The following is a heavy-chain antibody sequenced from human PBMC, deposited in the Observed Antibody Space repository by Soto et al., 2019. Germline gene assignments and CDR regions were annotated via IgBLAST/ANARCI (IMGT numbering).Heavy chain of an antibody. V-gene: IGHV1-69*06. Sequence: QVQLVHSGAEVKKPGSSVKVSCKSSVGTFSSSSISWVRQSPGQGLEWMGGIIPTYVTAINLQKCQGRVTITATKYTSTVQMDLNILRTDYTAIYYCAREAVADRYYFDMWGHGNLVNVAS. J-gene: IGHJ4*01. CDR1: VGTFSSSS. CDR2: IIPTYVTA. CDR3: AREAVADRYYFDM. D-gene: IGHD6-19*01.